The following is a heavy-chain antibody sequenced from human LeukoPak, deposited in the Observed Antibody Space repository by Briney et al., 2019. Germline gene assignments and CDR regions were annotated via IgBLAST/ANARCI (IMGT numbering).Heavy chain of an antibody. Sequence: SETLSLTCTVSGGSISSSSYYWGWIRQPPGKGLEWIGSIYYSGSTYYNPSLKSRVTISVDTSKNQFSLKLSSVTAADPAVYYCAREPVDTAMVLFDYWGQGTLVTVSS. V-gene: IGHV4-39*02. CDR3: AREPVDTAMVLFDY. D-gene: IGHD5-18*01. J-gene: IGHJ4*02. CDR2: IYYSGST. CDR1: GGSISSSSYY.